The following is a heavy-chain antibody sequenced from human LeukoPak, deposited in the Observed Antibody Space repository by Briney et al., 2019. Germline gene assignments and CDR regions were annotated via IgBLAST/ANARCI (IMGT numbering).Heavy chain of an antibody. D-gene: IGHD3-10*01. CDR1: GLTFSSYD. J-gene: IGHJ4*02. V-gene: IGHV3-23*01. Sequence: GGSLRLSWGASGLTFSSYDMSWVRQAPGKGLEWVSGITYSSGYTYYADSVKGRFTISRDNSRNTLYLQMNSLRAEDTAAYYCAKDPSDLGGSGSNNYFDCWGQGTLVTVSS. CDR2: ITYSSGYT. CDR3: AKDPSDLGGSGSNNYFDC.